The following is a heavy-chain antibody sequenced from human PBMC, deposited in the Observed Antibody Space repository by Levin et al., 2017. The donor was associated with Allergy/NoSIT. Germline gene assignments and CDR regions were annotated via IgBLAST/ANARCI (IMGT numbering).Heavy chain of an antibody. V-gene: IGHV4-38-2*01. J-gene: IGHJ4*02. Sequence: PGGSLRLSCDVSGYSISNGYYWGWIRQPPGKGLEWIGTIYHSGNIYYNPFLKSRVSMSVDTSRNQFYLKLTSVTAADTAVYFCAKGFGVVPADMPYWGQGTLVTVSS. CDR1: GYSISNGYY. D-gene: IGHD2-2*01. CDR3: AKGFGVVPADMPY. CDR2: IYHSGNI.